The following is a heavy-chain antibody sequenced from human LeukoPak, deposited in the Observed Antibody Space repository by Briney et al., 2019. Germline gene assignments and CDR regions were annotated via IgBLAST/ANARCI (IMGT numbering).Heavy chain of an antibody. CDR3: SRGGEEDSSGYPILFDY. D-gene: IGHD3-22*01. V-gene: IGHV1-69*13. CDR2: IIPIFGTA. CDR1: GGTFSSYA. Sequence: GASVKVSCKASGGTFSSYAICWVRQAPGQGLEWMGGIIPIFGTANYAQKFQGRVTITADESTSTAYMELSSLRSEDTAVFYCSRGGEEDSSGYPILFDYWGQGTLVTVSS. J-gene: IGHJ4*02.